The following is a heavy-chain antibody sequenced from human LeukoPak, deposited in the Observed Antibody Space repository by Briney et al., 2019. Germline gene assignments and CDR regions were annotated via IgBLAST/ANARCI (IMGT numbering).Heavy chain of an antibody. CDR2: ISSSSSYI. CDR3: ARDMDPTMVRGVHYFDY. D-gene: IGHD3-10*01. CDR1: GFTFSSYS. Sequence: GGSLRLSCAASGFTFSSYSMNWVRQAPGKGLEWVSSISSSSSYIYYADSVRGRFTISRDNAKNSLYLQMNSLRAEDTAVYYCARDMDPTMVRGVHYFDYWGQGTLVTVSS. V-gene: IGHV3-21*01. J-gene: IGHJ4*02.